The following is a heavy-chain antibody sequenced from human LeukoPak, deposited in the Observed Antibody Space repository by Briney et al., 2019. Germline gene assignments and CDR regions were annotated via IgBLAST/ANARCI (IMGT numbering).Heavy chain of an antibody. D-gene: IGHD6-19*01. CDR1: GGSISTYS. Sequence: PSETLSLTCTVSGGSISTYSWTWVRQSPGKGLEWIGSVVTTTTNYSPALRSRVAISVHTSKNQFSLRLEFVTTADTAVYYCARDTTVASGMQFWGQGALVTVSS. CDR3: ARDTTVASGMQF. CDR2: VVTTTT. J-gene: IGHJ4*02. V-gene: IGHV4-4*07.